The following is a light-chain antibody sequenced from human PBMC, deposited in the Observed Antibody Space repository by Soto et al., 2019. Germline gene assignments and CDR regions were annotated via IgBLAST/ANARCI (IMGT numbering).Light chain of an antibody. Sequence: EIVLTQSPGTLSLSPGERATLSCRASQSVSSYLAWYQQKRGQAPRLLISGASSRATGIPDRFSGSGPGTDFTLTISRLEPEDFAVYYCQQYGSSPGTFGGGTKVEIK. CDR1: QSVSSY. CDR2: GAS. V-gene: IGKV3-20*01. CDR3: QQYGSSPGT. J-gene: IGKJ4*01.